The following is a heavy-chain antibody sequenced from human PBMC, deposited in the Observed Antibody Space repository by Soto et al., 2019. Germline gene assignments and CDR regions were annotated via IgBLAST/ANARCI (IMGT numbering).Heavy chain of an antibody. D-gene: IGHD3-22*01. Sequence: GGSLRLSCAASGFTFSSYGMHWVRQAPGKGLEWVAVIWYDGSNKYYADSVKGRFTISRDNSKNTLYLQMNSLRAEDTAVYYCARDLNDNNWFDPWGQGTLVTVSS. CDR2: IWYDGSNK. CDR3: ARDLNDNNWFDP. J-gene: IGHJ5*02. CDR1: GFTFSSYG. V-gene: IGHV3-33*01.